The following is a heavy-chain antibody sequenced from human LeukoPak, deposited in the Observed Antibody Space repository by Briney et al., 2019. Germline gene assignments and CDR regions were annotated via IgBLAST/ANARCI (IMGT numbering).Heavy chain of an antibody. V-gene: IGHV1-2*02. CDR1: GYTFTGYY. Sequence: ASVKVSCKASGYTFTGYYMHWVRQAPGQGLEWMGWINPNSGGTNYAQKFQGRVTMTRDTSISTAYMELSRLRSDDTAVYYCARDRTVYYDILTGSSAYHYYGMDVSGQGTTVTVCS. CDR2: INPNSGGT. CDR3: ARDRTVYYDILTGSSAYHYYGMDV. D-gene: IGHD3-9*01. J-gene: IGHJ6*02.